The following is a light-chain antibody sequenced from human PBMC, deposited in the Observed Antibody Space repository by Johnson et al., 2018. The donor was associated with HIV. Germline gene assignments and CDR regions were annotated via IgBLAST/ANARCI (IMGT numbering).Light chain of an antibody. J-gene: IGLJ1*01. CDR2: DND. CDR3: GTWYNSLIPVYV. Sequence: QSVLTQPPSVSAAPGQKVTISCSGSSSNIGNNYVSWYQQLPGTAPKLLIYDNDKRPLAIPDRFSGSKSGTSATLGITGLQTGDEADYYCGTWYNSLIPVYVFGTATRVSVL. CDR1: SSNIGNNY. V-gene: IGLV1-51*01.